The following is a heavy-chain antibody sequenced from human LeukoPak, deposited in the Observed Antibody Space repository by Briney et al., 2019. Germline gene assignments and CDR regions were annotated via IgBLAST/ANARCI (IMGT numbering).Heavy chain of an antibody. J-gene: IGHJ4*01. Sequence: SETLSLTCAVYGGSFSGYYWSWIRQPPGKGLEWIGEINHSGSTNYNPSLKSRVTISVDTSKNQFSLKLSSVTAADTAVYYCASGSYYKAHGYWGQEPWSPSPQ. V-gene: IGHV4-34*01. CDR3: ASGSYYKAHGY. CDR1: GGSFSGYY. D-gene: IGHD3-10*01. CDR2: INHSGST.